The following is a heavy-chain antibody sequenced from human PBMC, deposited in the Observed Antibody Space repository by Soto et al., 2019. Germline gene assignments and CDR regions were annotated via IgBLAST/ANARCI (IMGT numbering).Heavy chain of an antibody. J-gene: IGHJ5*02. CDR3: AREEGGGYDHRWFDP. D-gene: IGHD5-12*01. Sequence: PSETLSLTCTVSGGSISSGDYYWSWIRQPPGKGLEWIGYIYYSGSTYYTPSLKSRLTISVDTSKDHFSLKLSSVTAADTAVYYGAREEGGGYDHRWFDPWGQGTLLTVSS. CDR2: IYYSGST. CDR1: GGSISSGDYY. V-gene: IGHV4-30-4*01.